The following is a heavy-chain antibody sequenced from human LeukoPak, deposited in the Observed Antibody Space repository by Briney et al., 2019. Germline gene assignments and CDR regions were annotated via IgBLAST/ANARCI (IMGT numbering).Heavy chain of an antibody. CDR2: IHHGGNR. J-gene: IGHJ3*02. CDR1: GSSITSDYY. D-gene: IGHD5-24*01. CDR3: ATRFYNSSRLNAFDI. Sequence: SETLSLTCGVSGSSITSDYYWGWIRQSPEKGLEWIGTIHHGGNRFYNPSLLTRLTMSVDTSNNHFSLRLHSVTAADTAMYYCATRFYNSSRLNAFDIWGRGTMVIVSS. V-gene: IGHV4-38-2*01.